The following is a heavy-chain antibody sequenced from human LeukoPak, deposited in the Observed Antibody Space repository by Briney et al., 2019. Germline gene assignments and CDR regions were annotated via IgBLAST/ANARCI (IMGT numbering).Heavy chain of an antibody. CDR3: VKASSFGPDHFDS. CDR2: IQHDGSTK. CDR1: AFSFRSHN. D-gene: IGHD6-6*01. J-gene: IGHJ4*02. Sequence: GGSLRLSCAASAFSFRSHNMHWVRQAPGKGLEWVSFIQHDGSTKWYVDSVKGRFIISRDNSKNSLYLQMNSLRAEDTAIYYCVKASSFGPDHFDSWGPGTLVTVSS. V-gene: IGHV3-30*02.